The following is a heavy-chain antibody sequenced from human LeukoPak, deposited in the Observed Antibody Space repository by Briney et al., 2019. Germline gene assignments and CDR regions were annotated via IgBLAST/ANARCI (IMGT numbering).Heavy chain of an antibody. V-gene: IGHV3-74*01. J-gene: IGHJ3*02. Sequence: GGSLRLSCAASGFTFSDYYMSWIRQAPGKGLVWVSRINSDGSSTSYADSVKGRFTISRDNAKNTLYLQMNSLRAEDTAVYYCARAPFDSDAFDIWGQGTMVTVSS. D-gene: IGHD3-22*01. CDR3: ARAPFDSDAFDI. CDR1: GFTFSDYY. CDR2: INSDGSST.